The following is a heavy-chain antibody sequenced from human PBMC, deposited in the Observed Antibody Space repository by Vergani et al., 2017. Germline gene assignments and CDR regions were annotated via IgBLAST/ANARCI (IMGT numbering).Heavy chain of an antibody. CDR1: GGPISSGGYY. J-gene: IGHJ4*02. CDR2: IYYSGST. D-gene: IGHD2-2*01. CDR3: ARGVSGSTSPYFDY. V-gene: IGHV4-31*03. Sequence: QVQLQESGPGLVKPSQTLSLTCTVSGGPISSGGYYWSWIRQHPGKGLEWIGYIYYSGSTYYNPSLKSRVTISVDTSKNQFSLKLSSVTAADTAVYYGARGVSGSTSPYFDYWGQGTLVTVSS.